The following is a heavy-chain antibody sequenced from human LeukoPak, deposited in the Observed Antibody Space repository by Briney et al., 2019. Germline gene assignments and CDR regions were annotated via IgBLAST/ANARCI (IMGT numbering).Heavy chain of an antibody. Sequence: GGSLRLSCAASGFTFSSYWMSWVRQAPGKGLEWVANIKQDGSEEYYVDSVKGRFTISRDNAKSSLYLQMNSLRAEDTAVYYCARLYDFWSGYYRDYWGQGTLVTASS. CDR3: ARLYDFWSGYYRDY. CDR1: GFTFSSYW. D-gene: IGHD3-3*01. J-gene: IGHJ4*02. CDR2: IKQDGSEE. V-gene: IGHV3-7*01.